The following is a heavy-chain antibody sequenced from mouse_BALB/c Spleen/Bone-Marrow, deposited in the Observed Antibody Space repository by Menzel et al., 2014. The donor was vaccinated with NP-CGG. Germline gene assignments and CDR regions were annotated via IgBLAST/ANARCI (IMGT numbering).Heavy chain of an antibody. D-gene: IGHD2-4*01. CDR2: IDPADGNT. CDR3: ASMSTDWYFDV. CDR1: GFNIKDTY. V-gene: IGHV14-3*02. J-gene: IGHJ1*01. Sequence: EVQLQQSGAELVKPGASVKLSCTASGFNIKDTYMHRVKQRPEQGLEWIGRIDPADGNTKYDPKFQGKATITADTSSNTAYLQLSSLTSEDTAVYYCASMSTDWYFDVWGAGTTVTVSS.